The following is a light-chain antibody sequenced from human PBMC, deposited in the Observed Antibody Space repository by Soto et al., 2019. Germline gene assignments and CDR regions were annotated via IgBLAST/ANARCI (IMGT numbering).Light chain of an antibody. CDR1: QSISNW. V-gene: IGKV1-5*03. CDR2: KAS. Sequence: DIQMTQSPSTLPASVGDRVTITCRASQSISNWLAWYQQKPGKAPKLLIYKASSLESGVPSRFSGSGSGTEFTLTVNSLQPDDFAAYYCQQYNSYSLTFGGGTKVEIK. J-gene: IGKJ4*01. CDR3: QQYNSYSLT.